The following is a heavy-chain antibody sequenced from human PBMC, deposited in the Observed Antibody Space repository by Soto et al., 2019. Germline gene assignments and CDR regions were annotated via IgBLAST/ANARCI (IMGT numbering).Heavy chain of an antibody. V-gene: IGHV1-69*06. CDR1: GGTFSSYA. CDR2: IIPIFGTA. Sequence: QVQLVQSGAEVKKPGSSVKVSCKASGGTFSSYAISWVRQAPGQGLEWMGGIIPIFGTANYAQKFQGRVTITADKSTITAYMELSSLRSEDTAVYYCARDLWGCSGGSCYSGADYWGQGTLVTVSS. CDR3: ARDLWGCSGGSCYSGADY. J-gene: IGHJ4*02. D-gene: IGHD2-15*01.